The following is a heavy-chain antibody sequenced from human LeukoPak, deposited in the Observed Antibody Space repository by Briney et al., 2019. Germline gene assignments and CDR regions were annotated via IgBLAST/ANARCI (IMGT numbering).Heavy chain of an antibody. Sequence: GGSLRLSCAASGSTFSSYDMSWVRQAPGKGLEWVSGISGSGGSTYYADSVKGRFTISRDNSKNTLYLQMNSLRAEDTAVYYCAIGGYSYGYSPKYFDYWGQGTLVTVSS. J-gene: IGHJ4*02. D-gene: IGHD5-18*01. CDR1: GSTFSSYD. CDR3: AIGGYSYGYSPKYFDY. V-gene: IGHV3-23*01. CDR2: ISGSGGST.